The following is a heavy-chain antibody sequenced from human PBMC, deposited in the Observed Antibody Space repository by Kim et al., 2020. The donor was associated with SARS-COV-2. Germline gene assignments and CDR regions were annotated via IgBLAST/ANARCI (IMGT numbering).Heavy chain of an antibody. J-gene: IGHJ5*02. V-gene: IGHV3-11*01. CDR3: ARVFLGGAIHNWFDP. D-gene: IGHD3-3*01. Sequence: GGSLRLSCAASGFTFNDYDMSWIGQAPGKGLEWVSYISRSGSIIYYADPVKGRFTISRDNAKNSLYLQMNSLRAEDTAVYYCARVFLGGAIHNWFDPWGQGALVTFSS. CDR1: GFTFNDYD. CDR2: ISRSGSII.